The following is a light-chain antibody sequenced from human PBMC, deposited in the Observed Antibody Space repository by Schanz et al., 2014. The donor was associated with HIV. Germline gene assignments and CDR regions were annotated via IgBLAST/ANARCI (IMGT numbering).Light chain of an antibody. CDR3: QQYNIWPFT. CDR2: DAS. Sequence: EIVLTQSPATLSLSPGERATLSCRASQSVSSYLAWYQQKPGQPPRLLIYDASNRATGIPARFSGSGSGTEFTLTIRSLQSEDFAVYYCQQYNIWPFTFGQGTRLEIK. V-gene: IGKV3-11*01. CDR1: QSVSSY. J-gene: IGKJ5*01.